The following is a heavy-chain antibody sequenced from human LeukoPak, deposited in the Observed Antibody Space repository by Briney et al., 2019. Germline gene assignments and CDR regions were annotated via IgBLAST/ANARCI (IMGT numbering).Heavy chain of an antibody. Sequence: GGSLRLSCADSGFSFSTYGMSWVRQAPGKGLEWVSAISGSGGSTYYADSVKGRFTISRDNSKNTLYLQMNSLRAEDTAVYYCAKDLPAYCSGGSCYIGWGQGTLVTVSS. D-gene: IGHD2-15*01. V-gene: IGHV3-23*01. CDR1: GFSFSTYG. J-gene: IGHJ4*02. CDR3: AKDLPAYCSGGSCYIG. CDR2: ISGSGGST.